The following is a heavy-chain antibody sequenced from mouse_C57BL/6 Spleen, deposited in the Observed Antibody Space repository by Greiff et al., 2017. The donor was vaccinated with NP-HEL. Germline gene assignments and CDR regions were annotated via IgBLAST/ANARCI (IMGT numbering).Heavy chain of an antibody. J-gene: IGHJ4*01. D-gene: IGHD2-4*01. V-gene: IGHV5-17*01. CDR1: GFTFSDYG. Sequence: EVQLQESGGGLVKPGGSLKLSCAASGFTFSDYGMHWVRQAPEKGLEWVAYISSGSSTIYYADTVKGRFTISRDNAKNTLFLQMTSLRSEDTAMYYCARTLYDYGAYAMDYWGQGTSVTVSS. CDR2: ISSGSSTI. CDR3: ARTLYDYGAYAMDY.